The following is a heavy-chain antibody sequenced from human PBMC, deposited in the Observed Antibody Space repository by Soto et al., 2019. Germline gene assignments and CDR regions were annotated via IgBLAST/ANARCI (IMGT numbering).Heavy chain of an antibody. V-gene: IGHV1-46*01. J-gene: IGHJ4*02. CDR1: GYTFTSYY. CDR3: ASSLLVGYGLEGESD. CDR2: INPSGGST. Sequence: ASVKVSCKASGYTFTSYYMHWVRQAPGQGLEWMGRINPSGGSTSYAQKFQGRVTMTTDTSTSTAYMELRSLRSDDTAVYYCASSLLVGYGLEGESDWGQGTLVTVSS. D-gene: IGHD5-18*01.